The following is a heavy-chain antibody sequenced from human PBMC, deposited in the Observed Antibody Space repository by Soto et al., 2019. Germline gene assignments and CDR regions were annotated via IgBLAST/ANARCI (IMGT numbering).Heavy chain of an antibody. Sequence: SETLSLTCTVSGGSISSGGYYWSWIRQHPGKGLEWIGYIYYSGSTYYNPSLKSRVTISVDTSKNQFSLKLSSVTAADTAVYYCAREVRFLEWLTPPAYFDYWGQGTLVTVSS. CDR3: AREVRFLEWLTPPAYFDY. J-gene: IGHJ4*02. V-gene: IGHV4-31*03. CDR2: IYYSGST. D-gene: IGHD3-3*01. CDR1: GGSISSGGYY.